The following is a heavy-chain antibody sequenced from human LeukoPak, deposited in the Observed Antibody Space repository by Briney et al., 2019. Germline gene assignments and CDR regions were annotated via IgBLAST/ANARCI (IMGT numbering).Heavy chain of an antibody. Sequence: SETLSLTCTVSGYSISSGYYWGWIRQPPGKGLEWLGSIYHSGSTYYNPSLKSRVTISVDTSKNQFSLKLSSVTAADTAVYYCAAQLLTNYYYYMDVWGKGTTVTVSS. CDR1: GYSISSGYY. CDR2: IYHSGST. D-gene: IGHD2-2*01. J-gene: IGHJ6*03. CDR3: AAQLLTNYYYYMDV. V-gene: IGHV4-38-2*02.